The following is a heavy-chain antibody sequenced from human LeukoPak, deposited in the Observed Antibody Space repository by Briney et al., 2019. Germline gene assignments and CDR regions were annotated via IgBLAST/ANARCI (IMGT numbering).Heavy chain of an antibody. D-gene: IGHD4-17*01. Sequence: PGRSLRLSCAASGFTFRNCAMSWVRQAPGKGLEWVSYISSVSTAIDYADSVKGRFTISRDNAKNSLYLQTNSLRAEDTAVYYCARSIYTTVTTWYYFDFWGQGTLVTVSS. CDR1: GFTFRNCA. CDR3: ARSIYTTVTTWYYFDF. V-gene: IGHV3-11*01. CDR2: ISSVSTAI. J-gene: IGHJ4*02.